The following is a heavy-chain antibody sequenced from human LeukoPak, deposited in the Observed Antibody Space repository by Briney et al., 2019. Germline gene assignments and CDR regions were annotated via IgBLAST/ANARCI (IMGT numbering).Heavy chain of an antibody. CDR1: GFTFSSYW. D-gene: IGHD2-2*01. CDR3: ARDEGVPAAMMRSGSGGMDV. Sequence: GGSLRLSCAASGFTFSSYWMSWVRQAPGKGLEWVANIKQDGGEKYYVDSVKGRFTISRDNAKNSLYLQMNSLRAEDTAVYYCARDEGVPAAMMRSGSGGMDVWGQGTTVTVSS. J-gene: IGHJ6*02. CDR2: IKQDGGEK. V-gene: IGHV3-7*01.